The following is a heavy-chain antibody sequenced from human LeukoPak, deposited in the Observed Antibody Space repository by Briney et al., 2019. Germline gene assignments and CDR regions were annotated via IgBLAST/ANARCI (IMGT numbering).Heavy chain of an antibody. D-gene: IGHD3-22*01. Sequence: PSETLSLTCTVSGGSISSSSYYWGWIRQPPGKGLEWIGSIYYSGSTYYNPSLKSRVTISVDTSKNQFSLKLSSVTAADTAVYYCARITMIVASFDDWGQGTLVTVSS. J-gene: IGHJ4*02. CDR2: IYYSGST. CDR1: GGSISSSSYY. CDR3: ARITMIVASFDD. V-gene: IGHV4-39*01.